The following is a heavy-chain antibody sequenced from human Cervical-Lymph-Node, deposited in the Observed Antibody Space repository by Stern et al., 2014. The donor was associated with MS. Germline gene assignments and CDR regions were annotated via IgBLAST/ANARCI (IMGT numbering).Heavy chain of an antibody. CDR3: ARGELKEGLVRGMDV. V-gene: IGHV1-69*19. D-gene: IGHD1-26*01. CDR1: GGTFSSYA. CDR2: IIPLFGTA. Sequence: VQLVESGAEVKKPGSSVKVSCKASGGTFSSYAIGWARQAPGQGLEWIGGIIPLFGTANYAQKVQGRVTITADESTSTAYMELSSLRSEDTAVYYCARGELKEGLVRGMDVWGQGTTVTVSS. J-gene: IGHJ6*02.